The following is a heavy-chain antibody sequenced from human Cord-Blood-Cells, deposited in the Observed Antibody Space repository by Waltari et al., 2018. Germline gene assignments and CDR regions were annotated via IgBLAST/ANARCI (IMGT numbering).Heavy chain of an antibody. J-gene: IGHJ6*02. CDR1: GYTFTGYY. CDR2: INPNSGGT. V-gene: IGHV1-2*02. CDR3: ARVVRLGYCSGGSCHYGMDV. D-gene: IGHD2-15*01. Sequence: QVQLVQSGAEVKKPVASVKVSCKASGYTFTGYYMHWVRQAPGQGLEWMGWINPNSGGTNYAQKFQGRVTITSDTSISTAYMELSRLRSDDTAVYYCARVVRLGYCSGGSCHYGMDVWGQGTTVTVSS.